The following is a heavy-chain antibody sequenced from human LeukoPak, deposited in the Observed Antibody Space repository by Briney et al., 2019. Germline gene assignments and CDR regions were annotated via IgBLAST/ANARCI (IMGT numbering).Heavy chain of an antibody. J-gene: IGHJ4*02. V-gene: IGHV1-2*06. CDR1: GYTFTGYY. CDR2: INPNSGGT. D-gene: IGHD1/OR15-1a*01. Sequence: ASVKVSFKASGYTFTGYYMHWVRQAPGQGLEWMGRINPNSGGTNYAQKFQGRVTMTRDTSISAAYMELSRLRSDATAVYYCAREGLRNSIDYWGQGTLVTVSS. CDR3: AREGLRNSIDY.